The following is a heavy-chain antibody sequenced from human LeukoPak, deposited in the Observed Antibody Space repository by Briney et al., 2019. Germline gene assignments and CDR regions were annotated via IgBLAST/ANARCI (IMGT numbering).Heavy chain of an antibody. D-gene: IGHD6-19*01. CDR3: ARHGGGIAVAGDFDY. Sequence: KTSETLSLTCTVSGGSISSYYWGWIRQPPGKGLEWIGSIYYSGSTYYNPSLKSRVTISVDTSKNQFSLKLSSVTAADTAVYYCARHGGGIAVAGDFDYWGQGTLVTVSS. J-gene: IGHJ4*02. CDR1: GGSISSYY. V-gene: IGHV4-39*01. CDR2: IYYSGST.